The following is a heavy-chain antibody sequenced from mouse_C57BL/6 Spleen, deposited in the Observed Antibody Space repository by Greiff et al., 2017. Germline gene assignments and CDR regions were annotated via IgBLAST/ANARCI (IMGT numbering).Heavy chain of an antibody. J-gene: IGHJ3*01. CDR1: GYTFTDYY. V-gene: IGHV1-26*01. CDR2: INPNNGGT. D-gene: IGHD2-1*01. Sequence: EVQLQQSGPELVKPGASVKISCKASGYTFTDYYMNWVKQSHGKSLEWIGDINPNNGGTSYNQKFKGKATLTVDKSSSTAYMELRSLTSEDSAVYYCATGGKLSWFAYWGQGTLVTVSA. CDR3: ATGGKLSWFAY.